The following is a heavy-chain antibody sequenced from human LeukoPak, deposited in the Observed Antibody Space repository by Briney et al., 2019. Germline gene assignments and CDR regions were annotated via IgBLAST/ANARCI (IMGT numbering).Heavy chain of an antibody. Sequence: GGSLRLSCAASGFTFDDYTMRWVRQAPGKGLEWVSLISWDGGSTYYADSVKGRFTISRDNSKNSLYLQMNSLRTEDTALYYCAKAVFSGSYAYYYYGMDVWGQGTTVTVSS. CDR1: GFTFDDYT. V-gene: IGHV3-43*01. D-gene: IGHD1-26*01. J-gene: IGHJ6*02. CDR2: ISWDGGST. CDR3: AKAVFSGSYAYYYYGMDV.